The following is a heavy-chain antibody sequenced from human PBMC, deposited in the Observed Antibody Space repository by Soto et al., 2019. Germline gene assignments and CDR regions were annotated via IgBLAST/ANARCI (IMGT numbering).Heavy chain of an antibody. Sequence: SQTLSLTCAISGDSVSSNSAAWNWIRQSPSRGLEWLGRTYYRSKWYNDYAVSVKSRITINPDTSKNQFSLQLNSVTPEDTAVYYCARVLHSSCWYLFSHAFDIWGQGTMVTVSS. J-gene: IGHJ3*02. CDR3: ARVLHSSCWYLFSHAFDI. CDR2: TYYRSKWYN. CDR1: GDSVSSNSAA. V-gene: IGHV6-1*01. D-gene: IGHD6-19*01.